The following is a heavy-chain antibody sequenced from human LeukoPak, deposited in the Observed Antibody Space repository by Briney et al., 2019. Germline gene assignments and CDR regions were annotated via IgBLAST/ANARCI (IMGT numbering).Heavy chain of an antibody. CDR2: INHSGST. Sequence: TGGSLRLSCAASGFTFSNAWMSWIRQPPGKGLEWIGEINHSGSTNYNPSLKSRVTISVDTSKNQFSLKLSSVTAADTAVYYCALRSSGYYLTLDYWGQGTLVTVSS. CDR1: GFTFSNAW. J-gene: IGHJ4*02. CDR3: ALRSSGYYLTLDY. D-gene: IGHD3-22*01. V-gene: IGHV4-34*08.